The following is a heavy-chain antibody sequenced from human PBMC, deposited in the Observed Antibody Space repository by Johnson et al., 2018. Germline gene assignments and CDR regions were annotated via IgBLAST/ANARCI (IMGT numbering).Heavy chain of an antibody. CDR1: GFTLSDHY. CDR3: INPRDKWLGDGLQH. Sequence: EVQLVESGGGLVQPGGSLRLSCAASGFTLSDHYMDWVRQTPGKGLEWVGRSRSKGSGYTKEYAASVKGRFTFSRDDSKNTVDLQMNSLKIEDPAVYYCINPRDKWLGDGLQHWGQGALVTVSS. V-gene: IGHV3-72*01. D-gene: IGHD6-19*01. CDR2: SRSKGSGYTK. J-gene: IGHJ1*01.